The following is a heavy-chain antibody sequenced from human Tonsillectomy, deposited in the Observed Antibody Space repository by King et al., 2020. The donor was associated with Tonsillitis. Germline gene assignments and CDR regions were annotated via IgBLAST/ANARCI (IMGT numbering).Heavy chain of an antibody. CDR1: GGSISNSNYY. CDR3: ASHHLSFGGLTPHYYFDY. V-gene: IGHV4-39*07. Sequence: QLQESGPGLMKPSETLSLTCTVSGGSISNSNYYWGWIRQPPGKGLVWIGSIYYSGSTYYNPSLKSRVTISVDTSKNQFSLKLSSVTAADTAVYYCASHHLSFGGLTPHYYFDYGGQGTLVTVSS. D-gene: IGHD3-10*01. CDR2: IYYSGST. J-gene: IGHJ4*02.